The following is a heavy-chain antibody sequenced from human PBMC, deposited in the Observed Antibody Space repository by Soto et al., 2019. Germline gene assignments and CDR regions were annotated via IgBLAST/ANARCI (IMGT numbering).Heavy chain of an antibody. CDR1: GFTFSSYA. V-gene: IGHV3-23*01. J-gene: IGHJ4*02. D-gene: IGHD2-15*01. CDR3: AKVGYCCGGSCLQNYDY. Sequence: GGSLRLSCAASGFTFSSYAMSWVRQAPGKGLEWVSGISGSGDNTYNADSVKGRFTISRDNSKNTLYVQMNSLRVEDTAVYYCAKVGYCCGGSCLQNYDYWGQGTLVTVSS. CDR2: ISGSGDNT.